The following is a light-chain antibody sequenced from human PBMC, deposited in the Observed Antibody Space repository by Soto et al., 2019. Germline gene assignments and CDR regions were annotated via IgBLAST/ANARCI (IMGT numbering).Light chain of an antibody. Sequence: DIPMTQSPSSLSASVGDRVTITCRASQGISNSLAWYQQKPGRVPKLLIYDASTMYSGVPSRFSGSGSGTDFALTISSLQPEDVATYYCQKYNSAPCTFGPGTKVDIK. V-gene: IGKV1-27*01. CDR3: QKYNSAPCT. CDR2: DAS. J-gene: IGKJ3*01. CDR1: QGISNS.